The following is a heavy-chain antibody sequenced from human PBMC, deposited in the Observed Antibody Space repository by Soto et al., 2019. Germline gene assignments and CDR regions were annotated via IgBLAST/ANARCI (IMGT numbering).Heavy chain of an antibody. Sequence: PSETLSLTCVVSGGSLSCATYSGNWIRQPPGKGLEWIGYIFPSGTTYYNPSLKSRVTISIDVSKNQFSLSLRSLTAADTAVYYCARSREFDYWSQGTLVTVSS. CDR2: IFPSGTT. J-gene: IGHJ4*02. V-gene: IGHV4-30-2*01. CDR3: ARSREFDY. CDR1: GGSLSCATYS.